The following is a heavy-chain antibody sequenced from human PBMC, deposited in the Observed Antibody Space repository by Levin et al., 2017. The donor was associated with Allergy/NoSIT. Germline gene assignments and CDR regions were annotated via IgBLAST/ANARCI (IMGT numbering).Heavy chain of an antibody. CDR2: INHSGST. CDR1: GGSFSGYY. J-gene: IGHJ4*02. CDR3: ARPRGSGWGFDY. Sequence: GSLRLSCAVYGGSFSGYYWSWIRQSPGKGLEWIGKINHSGSTNYNPSLKSRVTISVDTSKNQFSLKLNSVTAADTAVYYCARPRGSGWGFDYWGQGTLVTVSS. V-gene: IGHV4-34*01. D-gene: IGHD6-19*01.